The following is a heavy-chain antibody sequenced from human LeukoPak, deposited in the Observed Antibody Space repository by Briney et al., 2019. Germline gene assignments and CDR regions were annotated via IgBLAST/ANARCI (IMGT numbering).Heavy chain of an antibody. CDR2: ISGSGGAGT. CDR1: GFTFSSYA. Sequence: GGSLRLSCAASGFTFSSYAMSWVRQAPGKGLEWVSTISGSGGAGTYYADSVKGRFTISRDNSKNTLYLPMNSLRAEDTAVHYCVKDRGGSPFYGMDVWGQGTTVTVSS. CDR3: VKDRGGSPFYGMDV. J-gene: IGHJ6*02. D-gene: IGHD1-26*01. V-gene: IGHV3-23*01.